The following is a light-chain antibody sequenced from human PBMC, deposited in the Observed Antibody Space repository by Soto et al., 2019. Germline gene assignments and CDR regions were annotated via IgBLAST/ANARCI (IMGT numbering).Light chain of an antibody. Sequence: QSVLTQPPSASGSPGQSVTISCTGTKNDIGVYDFVSWYQHHPGKAPRLIIYEVVQRPSGVPDRFSGSKSGNTASLTVSGLQAEDEADYYCSSYAGNSYLVFGGGTKLTVL. V-gene: IGLV2-8*01. CDR1: KNDIGVYDF. J-gene: IGLJ3*02. CDR3: SSYAGNSYLV. CDR2: EVV.